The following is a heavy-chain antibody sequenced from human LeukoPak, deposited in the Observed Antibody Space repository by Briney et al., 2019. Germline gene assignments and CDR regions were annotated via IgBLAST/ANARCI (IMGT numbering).Heavy chain of an antibody. CDR2: IIPIFGTA. CDR1: GGTFSSYA. V-gene: IGHV1-69*05. CDR3: AREGGYNSQNDY. D-gene: IGHD5-24*01. J-gene: IGHJ4*02. Sequence: ASVKVSCKASGGTFSSYAISWVRQAPGQGLEWMGRIIPIFGTANYAQKFQGRVTITTDESTSTAYMELSGLRSEDTAVYYCAREGGYNSQNDYWGQGTLVTVSS.